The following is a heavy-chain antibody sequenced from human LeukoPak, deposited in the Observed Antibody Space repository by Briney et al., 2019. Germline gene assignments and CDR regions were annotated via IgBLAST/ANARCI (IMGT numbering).Heavy chain of an antibody. CDR1: GFTFSSYG. Sequence: GGSLRLSCAASGFTFSSYGMHWVRQAPGKGLEWVAFIRYDGSNKYYADSVKGRFTISRDNSKNTLYLQMNSLRAEDTAVYYCAKDNRYSSSWYEGGYMDVWGKGTTVTISS. V-gene: IGHV3-30*02. D-gene: IGHD6-13*01. CDR2: IRYDGSNK. CDR3: AKDNRYSSSWYEGGYMDV. J-gene: IGHJ6*03.